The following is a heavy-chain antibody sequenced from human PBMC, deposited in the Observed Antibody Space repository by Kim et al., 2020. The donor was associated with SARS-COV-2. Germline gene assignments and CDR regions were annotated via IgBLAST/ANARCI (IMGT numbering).Heavy chain of an antibody. J-gene: IGHJ4*02. Sequence: ASVKVSCKASGYTFTSYAMHWVRQAPGQRLEWMGWINAGNHNTKYSQKFQGRVTITRDTSASTAYMELSSLRSEDTAVYYCARDSSAGYGSGSFAYWGQGTLVTVSS. V-gene: IGHV1-3*01. CDR3: ARDSSAGYGSGSFAY. CDR1: GYTFTSYA. CDR2: INAGNHNT. D-gene: IGHD3-10*01.